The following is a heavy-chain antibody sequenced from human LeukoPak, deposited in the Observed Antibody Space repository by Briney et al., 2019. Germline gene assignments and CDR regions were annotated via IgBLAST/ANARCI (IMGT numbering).Heavy chain of an antibody. J-gene: IGHJ4*02. CDR1: GFTFSSYV. D-gene: IGHD2-15*01. CDR2: ISASGGST. Sequence: GESLKISCAASGFTFSSYVMNWVRQAPGKGLEWVSAISASGGSTYYADSVKGRFTISRDNSKNTLYLQMNSLRAEDTAVYHCAKDRCSGGSCYFDYWGQGTLVTVSS. V-gene: IGHV3-23*01. CDR3: AKDRCSGGSCYFDY.